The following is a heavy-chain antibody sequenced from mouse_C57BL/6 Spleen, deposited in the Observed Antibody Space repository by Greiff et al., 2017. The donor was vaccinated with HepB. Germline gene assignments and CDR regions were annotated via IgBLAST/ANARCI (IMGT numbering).Heavy chain of an antibody. J-gene: IGHJ3*01. CDR1: GYTFTSYW. CDR3: ARGGSKIWFAY. V-gene: IGHV1-69*01. Sequence: VQLQQPGAELVMPGASVKLSCKASGYTFTSYWMHWVKQRPGQGLEWIGEIDPSDSYTNYNQKFKGKSTLTVDKSSSTAYMQLSSLTSEDSAVYYCARGGSKIWFAYWGQGTLVTVSA. CDR2: IDPSDSYT. D-gene: IGHD1-1*01.